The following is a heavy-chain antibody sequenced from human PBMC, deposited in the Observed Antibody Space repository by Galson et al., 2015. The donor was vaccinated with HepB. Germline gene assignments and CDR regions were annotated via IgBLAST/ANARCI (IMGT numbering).Heavy chain of an antibody. CDR3: ARHGSPRHADNNFDF. CDR2: IYPGNSDT. V-gene: IGHV5-51*01. CDR1: GYTFTNWW. D-gene: IGHD1-26*01. Sequence: QSGAEVKKSGESLKISCKTSGYTFTNWWIGWVRQMPGKGLEWMGIIYPGNSDTRYSPSFQGQVTISGDKSINTAYLQWSSLEPSDTAMYYCARHGSPRHADNNFDFWGQETMVTVSS. J-gene: IGHJ3*01.